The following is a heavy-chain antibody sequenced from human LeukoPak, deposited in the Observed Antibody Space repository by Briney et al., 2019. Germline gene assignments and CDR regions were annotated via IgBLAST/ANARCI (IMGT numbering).Heavy chain of an antibody. CDR2: IIPIFGTA. J-gene: IGHJ4*02. Sequence: SVKVSCKASGGTFSSYTISWVRQAPGQGLEWMGGIIPIFGTANYAQKFQGRVTITADKSTSTAYMELSSLRSEDTAVYYCARVGSGYSGYELVDYWGQGTLVTVSS. CDR3: ARVGSGYSGYELVDY. CDR1: GGTFSSYT. D-gene: IGHD5-12*01. V-gene: IGHV1-69*06.